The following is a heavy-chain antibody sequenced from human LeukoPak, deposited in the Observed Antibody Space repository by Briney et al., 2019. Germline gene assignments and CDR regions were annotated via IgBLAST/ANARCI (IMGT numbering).Heavy chain of an antibody. V-gene: IGHV4-59*01. CDR2: IYYSGST. CDR1: GGSISSYY. CDR3: VANGWYSLEH. D-gene: IGHD6-19*01. J-gene: IGHJ1*01. Sequence: TSETLSLTCTVSGGSISSYYWSWIRQPPGKGLEWIGYIYYSGSTNYNPSLKSRVTISVDTSKNQFSLKLSSVTAADTAVYYCVANGWYSLEHWGQGTLVIVSS.